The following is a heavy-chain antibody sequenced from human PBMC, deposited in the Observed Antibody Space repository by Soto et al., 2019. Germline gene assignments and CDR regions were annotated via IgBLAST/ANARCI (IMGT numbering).Heavy chain of an antibody. CDR1: GFTFDDYI. CDR2: ISWDGDST. D-gene: IGHD1-26*01. V-gene: IGHV3-43*01. J-gene: IGHJ4*02. Sequence: GGSLRLSCAASGFTFDDYIMHWVRQAPGKGLEWVSLISWDGDSTYYADSVKGRFTISRDNSKNSLYLQMNSLRTEDTALYYCAKDGNSGSYYLLDYWGQGTLVTVSS. CDR3: AKDGNSGSYYLLDY.